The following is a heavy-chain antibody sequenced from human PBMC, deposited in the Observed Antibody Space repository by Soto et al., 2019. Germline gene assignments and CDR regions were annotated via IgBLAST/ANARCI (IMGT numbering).Heavy chain of an antibody. D-gene: IGHD1-26*01. CDR3: AKDGSHNFDY. J-gene: IGHJ4*02. CDR2: MSYDGSNE. CDR1: GFTFSHYA. V-gene: IGHV3-30*18. Sequence: QVQLVESGGGVVQPGRSLRLSCAASGFTFSHYAMHWVRQAPGKGLEWVALMSYDGSNEYYADFVKGRFIISRDNPKNTLYLQMNSLRAEDTAVYYCAKDGSHNFDYWGQGSLVTVSS.